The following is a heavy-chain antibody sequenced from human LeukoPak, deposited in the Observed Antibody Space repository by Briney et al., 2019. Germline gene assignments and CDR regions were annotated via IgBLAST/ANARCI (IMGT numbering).Heavy chain of an antibody. Sequence: PGGSLRLSCAASGFTFSSYAMSWVRQAPGKGLEWVSTISGSGGSTYYADSVKGRFTISRDNSKNTLYLQMNSLRAEDTAVYYCANTLYCSGGSCPPDYWGQGTLVTVSS. CDR3: ANTLYCSGGSCPPDY. V-gene: IGHV3-23*01. D-gene: IGHD2-15*01. CDR1: GFTFSSYA. J-gene: IGHJ4*02. CDR2: ISGSGGST.